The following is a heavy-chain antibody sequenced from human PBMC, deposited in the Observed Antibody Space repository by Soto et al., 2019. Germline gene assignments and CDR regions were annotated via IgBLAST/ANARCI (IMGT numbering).Heavy chain of an antibody. Sequence: QVQLVQSGAEVKKPGSSVKVSCKASGGTLSSYAISWVRQAPGQGLEGMGGIIPIFGTTNYAQRYQGRVTITAEISTRTAYSEQCGLRPDDTAVYYCAIHRVVRGVIIASGMDFWDQGTTGPGSS. CDR1: GGTLSSYA. V-gene: IGHV1-69*06. CDR3: AIHRVVRGVIIASGMDF. CDR2: IIPIFGTT. J-gene: IGHJ6*02. D-gene: IGHD3-10*01.